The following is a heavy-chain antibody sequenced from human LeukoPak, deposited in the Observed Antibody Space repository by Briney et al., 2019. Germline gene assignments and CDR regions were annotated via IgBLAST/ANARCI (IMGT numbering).Heavy chain of an antibody. J-gene: IGHJ6*03. CDR1: GGTFSSYA. Sequence: SVKVSCKASGGTFSSYAISWVRQAAGQRLEWMGGIIPIFGTANYAQKFQGRVTITTDESTSTAYMELSSLRSEDTAVYYCARGSAGYYYYMDVWGKGTTVTVSS. D-gene: IGHD6-19*01. CDR3: ARGSAGYYYYMDV. CDR2: IIPIFGTA. V-gene: IGHV1-69*05.